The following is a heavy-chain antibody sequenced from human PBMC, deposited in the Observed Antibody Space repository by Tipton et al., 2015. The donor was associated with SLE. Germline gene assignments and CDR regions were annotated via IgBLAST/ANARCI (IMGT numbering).Heavy chain of an antibody. V-gene: IGHV4-59*08. CDR2: IYYSGST. J-gene: IGHJ4*02. CDR1: GGSISSYY. Sequence: TLSLTCTVSGGSISSYYWSWIRQPPGKGLEWIGYIYYSGSTIYNPSIKSRITLSLDTSKNQFYLRVNSVTAADTAVYYCARGGGSYYDYWGQGTLVTVSS. CDR3: ARGGGSYYDY. D-gene: IGHD1-26*01.